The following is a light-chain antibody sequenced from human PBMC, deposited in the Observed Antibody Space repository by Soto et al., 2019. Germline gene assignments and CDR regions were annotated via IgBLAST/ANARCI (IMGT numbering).Light chain of an antibody. Sequence: EIVLTQSPGTLSLSPGEGATLSCRASQSVSRGYLAWYQQKPGQAPRLLIRDTSTRAAGIPARFSGSGSETDFTLTISRVEPEDFAVYYCQQHGGPPLTFGQGTRLEIK. CDR3: QQHGGPPLT. J-gene: IGKJ5*01. CDR2: DTS. CDR1: QSVSRGY. V-gene: IGKV3-20*01.